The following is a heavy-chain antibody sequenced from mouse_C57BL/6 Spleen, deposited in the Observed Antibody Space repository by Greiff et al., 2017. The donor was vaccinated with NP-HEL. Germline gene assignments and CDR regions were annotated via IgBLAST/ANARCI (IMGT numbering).Heavy chain of an antibody. CDR3: ARSFSNSWYFDV. CDR1: GYTFTSYW. V-gene: IGHV1-50*01. Sequence: QVQLQQPGAELVKPGASVKLSCKASGYTFTSYWMQWVKQRPGQGLEWIGEIDPSDSYTNYNQKFKGKATLTVDTSSSTAYMQLSSLTSEDSAVYYCARSFSNSWYFDVWGTGTTVTVSP. CDR2: IDPSDSYT. D-gene: IGHD2-5*01. J-gene: IGHJ1*03.